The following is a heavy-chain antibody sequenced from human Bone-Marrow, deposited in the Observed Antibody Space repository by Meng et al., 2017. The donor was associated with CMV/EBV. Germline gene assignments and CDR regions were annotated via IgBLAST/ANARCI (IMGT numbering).Heavy chain of an antibody. V-gene: IGHV3-73*01. D-gene: IGHD6-19*01. CDR1: GFTFSGSA. CDR2: IRSKANSYAT. Sequence: GESLKISCAASGFTFSGSAMHWVRQASGKGLEWVGRIRSKANSYATAYAASVKGRFTISRDDSKNTAYLQMNSLKTEDTAVYYCTRPADSSGWYGYYYYGMDVWGQRTTVTVSS. J-gene: IGHJ6*02. CDR3: TRPADSSGWYGYYYYGMDV.